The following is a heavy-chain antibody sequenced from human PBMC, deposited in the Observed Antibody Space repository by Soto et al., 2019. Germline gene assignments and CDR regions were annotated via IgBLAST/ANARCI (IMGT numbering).Heavy chain of an antibody. Sequence: SQTLSLTCAISGDSVSSNSAAWNWIRQSPSRGLEWLGRTYYRSKWINDYAVSVKSRVHINPDTSKNQFSMQLNSVTPEDTAVYYCARGYFGSRYRLDDRGLGTLVTVSS. CDR2: TYYRSKWIN. V-gene: IGHV6-1*01. J-gene: IGHJ4*02. D-gene: IGHD3-10*01. CDR1: GDSVSSNSAA. CDR3: ARGYFGSRYRLDD.